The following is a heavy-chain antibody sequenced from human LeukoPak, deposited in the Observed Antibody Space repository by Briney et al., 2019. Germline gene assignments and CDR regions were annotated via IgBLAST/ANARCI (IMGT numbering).Heavy chain of an antibody. CDR3: AREYPATCYFDY. V-gene: IGHV1-46*01. J-gene: IGHJ4*02. CDR1: GYTFTSYH. D-gene: IGHD2-2*02. CDR2: INLRGGTT. Sequence: GASVKVSCKASGYTFTSYHMHWVRQAPGQGLEWMGIINLRGGTTNYAQKFQGRVTMTRDTSTSTVYMELSSLRSEDTAVYYCAREYPATCYFDYWGQGTRVTVSS.